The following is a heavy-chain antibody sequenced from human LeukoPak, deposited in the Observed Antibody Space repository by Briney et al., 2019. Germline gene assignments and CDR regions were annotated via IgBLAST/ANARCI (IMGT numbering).Heavy chain of an antibody. CDR3: TRGGDDEGPNYFDY. V-gene: IGHV1-2*02. CDR1: GGTFSRYA. D-gene: IGHD3-10*01. Sequence: GASVKVSCKASGGTFSRYAISWVRQAPGHGLEWLGWINLNSGGTHYVQKFQGRVTMTRDTSISTAYMELSGLRSDDTAVYYCTRGGDDEGPNYFDYWGQGTLVTVSS. J-gene: IGHJ4*02. CDR2: INLNSGGT.